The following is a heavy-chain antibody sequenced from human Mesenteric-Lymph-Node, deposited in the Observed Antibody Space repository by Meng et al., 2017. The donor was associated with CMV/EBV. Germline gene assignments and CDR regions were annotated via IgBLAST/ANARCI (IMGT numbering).Heavy chain of an antibody. CDR2: ISSGDIT. V-gene: IGHV3-53*01. Sequence: GESLKISCAASGFTFSSYSMNWVRQAPGKGLEWVSVISSGDITYYADSVKGRFTISRGNSKNTVYLQMNSLRAEDTAVYYCAKDLRGSSAWYFDYWGQGTLVTVSS. CDR3: AKDLRGSSAWYFDY. J-gene: IGHJ4*02. CDR1: GFTFSSYS. D-gene: IGHD6-19*01.